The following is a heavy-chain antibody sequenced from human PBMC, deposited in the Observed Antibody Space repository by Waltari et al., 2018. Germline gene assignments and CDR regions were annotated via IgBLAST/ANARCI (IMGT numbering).Heavy chain of an antibody. J-gene: IGHJ4*02. CDR2: IYHSGSN. Sequence: QLQLQESGPGLVKPSETLSLTCGVSGYSISSGYYWGWIRQPPGKGLEWIGSIYHSGSNYYNPSLKSRVTISVDTSKNQFSLKLSSVTAADTAVYYCARHPDYGSGRFSYWGQGTLVTVSS. V-gene: IGHV4-38-2*01. D-gene: IGHD3-10*01. CDR3: ARHPDYGSGRFSY. CDR1: GYSISSGYY.